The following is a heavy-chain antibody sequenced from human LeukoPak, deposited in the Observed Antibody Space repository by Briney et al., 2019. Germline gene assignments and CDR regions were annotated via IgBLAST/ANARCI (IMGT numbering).Heavy chain of an antibody. J-gene: IGHJ4*02. Sequence: SETLSLTCTVSGGSISSDYWSWIRQPPGKGLEWIGYIYYRGSTNYNPSHKSRVTISVDTSKNQFSLKLSSVTAADTAVYYCARLSGYSSGHYYSDYWGQGTLVTVSS. D-gene: IGHD3-22*01. CDR3: ARLSGYSSGHYYSDY. V-gene: IGHV4-59*01. CDR2: IYYRGST. CDR1: GGSISSDY.